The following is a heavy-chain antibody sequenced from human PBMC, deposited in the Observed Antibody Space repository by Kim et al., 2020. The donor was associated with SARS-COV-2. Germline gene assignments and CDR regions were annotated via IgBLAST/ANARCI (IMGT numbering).Heavy chain of an antibody. Sequence: KGRFTISRDNSKNALYLQMNSLRTEDTALYYCAKTGGGKYQLPLEFWFDPWGQGTLVTVSS. CDR3: AKTGGGKYQLPLEFWFDP. D-gene: IGHD2-2*01. J-gene: IGHJ5*02. V-gene: IGHV3-43*01.